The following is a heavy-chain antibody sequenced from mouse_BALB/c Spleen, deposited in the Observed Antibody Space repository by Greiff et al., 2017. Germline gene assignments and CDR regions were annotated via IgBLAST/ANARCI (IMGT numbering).Heavy chain of an antibody. CDR3: ARSGGNYVGWYFDV. V-gene: IGHV5-17*02. CDR1: GFTFSSFG. D-gene: IGHD2-1*01. CDR2: ISSGSSTI. J-gene: IGHJ1*01. Sequence: EVQLQESGGGLVQPGGSRKLSCAASGFTFSSFGMHWVRQAPEKGLEWVAYISSGSSTIYYADTVKGRFTISRDNPKNTLFLQMTSLRSEDTAMYYCARSGGNYVGWYFDVWGAGTTVTVSS.